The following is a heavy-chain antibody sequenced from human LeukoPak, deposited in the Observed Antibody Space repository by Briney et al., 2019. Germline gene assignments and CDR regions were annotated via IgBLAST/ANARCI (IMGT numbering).Heavy chain of an antibody. CDR1: GYTFTSYG. D-gene: IGHD6-19*01. Sequence: VASVKVSCKASGYTFTSYGISWVRQAPGQGLEWMGWISAYNGNTNYAQKLQGRVTMTTDTSTSTAYMELRSLRSDDTAVYYCARDWRIAVAGDAFDIWGQGTMVTVSS. CDR2: ISAYNGNT. V-gene: IGHV1-18*01. J-gene: IGHJ3*02. CDR3: ARDWRIAVAGDAFDI.